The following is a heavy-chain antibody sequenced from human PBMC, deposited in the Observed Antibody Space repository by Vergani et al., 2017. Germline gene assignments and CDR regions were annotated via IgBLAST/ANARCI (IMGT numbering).Heavy chain of an antibody. CDR1: GFTFSGSA. Sequence: EVQLVESGGGLVQPGGSLKLSCAASGFTFSGSAMHWVRQASGIGLEWVGRIRSKANSYATAYAASVKGRFTISRDDSKNTAYLQMNSLKTEDTAVYYYTASRLAAAGQTYWYFDLWGRGTLVTVSS. CDR3: TASRLAAAGQTYWYFDL. J-gene: IGHJ2*01. D-gene: IGHD6-13*01. CDR2: IRSKANSYAT. V-gene: IGHV3-73*02.